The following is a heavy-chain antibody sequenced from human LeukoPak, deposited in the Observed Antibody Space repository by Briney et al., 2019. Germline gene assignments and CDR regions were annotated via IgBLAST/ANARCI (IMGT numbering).Heavy chain of an antibody. CDR3: AKDIERIAAAGTFDY. J-gene: IGHJ4*02. CDR2: ISGDGGST. CDR1: GFTFDGYA. D-gene: IGHD6-13*01. V-gene: IGHV3-43*02. Sequence: GGSLRLSCAASGFTFDGYAMHWVRQAPGKGLEWVSLISGDGGSTYYADSVKGRFTISRDNSKNSLYLQMNSLRTEDTALYYCAKDIERIAAAGTFDYWGQGTLVTVSS.